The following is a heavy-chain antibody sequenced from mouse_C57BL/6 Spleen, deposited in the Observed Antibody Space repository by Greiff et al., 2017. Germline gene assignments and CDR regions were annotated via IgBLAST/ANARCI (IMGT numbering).Heavy chain of an antibody. CDR1: GYAFSSSW. CDR2: IYPGDGDT. J-gene: IGHJ2*01. Sequence: QVQLQQSGPELVKPGASVKISCKASGYAFSSSWMNWVKQRPGKGLEWIGRIYPGDGDTNYNGKFKGKATLTADKSSSTAYMQLSSLTSEDSAVSFCARDYGSRRIFDYWGQGTTLTVSA. D-gene: IGHD1-1*01. CDR3: ARDYGSRRIFDY. V-gene: IGHV1-82*01.